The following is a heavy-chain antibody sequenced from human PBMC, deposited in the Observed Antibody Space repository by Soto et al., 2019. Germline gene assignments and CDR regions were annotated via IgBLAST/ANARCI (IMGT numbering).Heavy chain of an antibody. Sequence: PWESLRLSCAASGFTFSSHAMHWVRQAPGKGLEWVADICYDGSNEYNADSVKGRFTISRDNTKSTLYLQMNSLRADAAAVYYCAKDRGYYDIWTTANWLDCWGQGTLVTVSS. CDR1: GFTFSSHA. V-gene: IGHV3-33*06. CDR3: AKDRGYYDIWTTANWLDC. J-gene: IGHJ5*01. CDR2: ICYDGSNE. D-gene: IGHD3-9*01.